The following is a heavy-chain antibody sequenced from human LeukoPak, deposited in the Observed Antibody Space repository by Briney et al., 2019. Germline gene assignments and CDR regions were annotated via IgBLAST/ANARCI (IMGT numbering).Heavy chain of an antibody. CDR2: ISSSSSYI. V-gene: IGHV3-21*01. J-gene: IGHJ6*02. Sequence: GGSLRLSCAASGFTFSSYSMNWVRQAPGKGLEWVSSISSSSSYIYYADSVRGRFTISRDNAKNSLYLQMNSLRAEDTAVYYCARVSGIAAAGTVYYGMDVWGQGTTVTVSS. CDR1: GFTFSSYS. D-gene: IGHD6-13*01. CDR3: ARVSGIAAAGTVYYGMDV.